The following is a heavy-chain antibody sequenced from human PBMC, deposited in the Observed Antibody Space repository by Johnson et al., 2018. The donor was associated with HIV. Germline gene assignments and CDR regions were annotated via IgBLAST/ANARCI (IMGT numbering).Heavy chain of an antibody. Sequence: QVQLVESGGGVVQPGRSLRLSCAASGITFSDYAMHWVRQAPGKGLEWVAVISYDGSNKYYADSVKGRFTISRDNSKNTLYLQMNSLRAEDTAVYYCARAGAVGFDAFDIWGQGTMVTVSS. J-gene: IGHJ3*02. CDR1: GITFSDYA. D-gene: IGHD6-19*01. CDR3: ARAGAVGFDAFDI. V-gene: IGHV3-30-3*01. CDR2: ISYDGSNK.